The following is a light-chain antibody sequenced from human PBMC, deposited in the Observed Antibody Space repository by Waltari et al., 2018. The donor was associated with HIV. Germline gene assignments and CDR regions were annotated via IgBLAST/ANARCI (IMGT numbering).Light chain of an antibody. V-gene: IGLV1-47*01. Sequence: QSVLTQAPSASGTPGKRVTISCSGSSSNIGSNYVYWYQQSPGSDPTLLIYKCDPRPSVVPARVSGSKSGTSAFLAIIGVRSDDEAVYYCAAGDDSLSGVAFGGGTNVTVL. J-gene: IGLJ3*02. CDR2: KCD. CDR3: AAGDDSLSGVA. CDR1: SSNIGSNY.